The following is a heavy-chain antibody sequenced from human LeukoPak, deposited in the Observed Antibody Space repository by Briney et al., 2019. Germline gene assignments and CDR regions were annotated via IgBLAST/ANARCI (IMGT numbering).Heavy chain of an antibody. D-gene: IGHD2-15*01. Sequence: ASVKLSCKASGYTFTSYAISWVRHAPGHGLEWMGWISAYNGNTNYAQKLQGRVTMTTDTSTSTAYMELRSLRSDDTAVYYCARSTSRIGYYYYGMDVWGQGTTVTVSS. CDR3: ARSTSRIGYYYYGMDV. J-gene: IGHJ6*02. CDR1: GYTFTSYA. V-gene: IGHV1-18*01. CDR2: ISAYNGNT.